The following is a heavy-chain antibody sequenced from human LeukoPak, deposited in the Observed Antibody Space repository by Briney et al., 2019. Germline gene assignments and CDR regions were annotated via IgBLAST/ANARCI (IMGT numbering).Heavy chain of an antibody. CDR2: ISGSTGNT. V-gene: IGHV3-48*01. J-gene: IGHJ1*01. CDR1: GLTVSSAN. D-gene: IGHD3-10*01. CDR3: ARDLYYSQH. Sequence: QPGGSLRLSCVASGLTVSSANMNWVRQAPGKGLEWVSFISGSTGNTFYADSVKGRFTMSRDNVKNSLYLQMNSLRAEDTAVYYCARDLYYSQHWGQGTLVTVSS.